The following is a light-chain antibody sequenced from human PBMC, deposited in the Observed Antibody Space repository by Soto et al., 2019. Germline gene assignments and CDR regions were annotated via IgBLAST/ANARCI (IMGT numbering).Light chain of an antibody. Sequence: ELVMMQSPASLSASPGETVTLSCRATQTAYKNLAWYQQKPGQAPRLLIFEASTRATGLPARFSGSGSGTEFTLTISSLQSEDSAIYYCQEYNRWPPEFIFGPGTRLEIK. CDR3: QEYNRWPPEFI. CDR2: EAS. CDR1: QTAYKN. V-gene: IGKV3-15*01. J-gene: IGKJ2*01.